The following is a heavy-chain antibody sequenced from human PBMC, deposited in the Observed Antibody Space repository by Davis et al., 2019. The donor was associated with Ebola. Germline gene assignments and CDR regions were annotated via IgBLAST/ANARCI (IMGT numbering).Heavy chain of an antibody. CDR3: ARGFSTFDY. CDR1: GYTFTTYG. Sequence: AASVKVSCKASGYTFTTYGISWVRQAPGQGLEWMGWISAYHGNTIYAQKFQGRVTMTRDTSIDTAYLELNNLRSDDTAVYYCARGFSTFDYWGQGTLVTVSS. CDR2: ISAYHGNT. J-gene: IGHJ4*02. D-gene: IGHD3-3*01. V-gene: IGHV1-18*01.